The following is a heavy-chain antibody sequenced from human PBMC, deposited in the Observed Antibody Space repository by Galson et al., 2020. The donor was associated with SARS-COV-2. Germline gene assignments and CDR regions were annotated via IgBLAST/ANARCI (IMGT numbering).Heavy chain of an antibody. J-gene: IGHJ3*02. V-gene: IGHV1-24*01. CDR1: GYTLTALS. CDR2: FHPEDGEI. D-gene: IGHD3-10*01. Sequence: ASVKVSCRVSGYTLTALSMHWVRQAPGKGLEWMGGFHPEDGEIVYAQSFQGRLILTEDTSTATAYMELSSLRPGDTAVYYCAILGFGYAFEMWGQWTVVTVSS. CDR3: AILGFGYAFEM.